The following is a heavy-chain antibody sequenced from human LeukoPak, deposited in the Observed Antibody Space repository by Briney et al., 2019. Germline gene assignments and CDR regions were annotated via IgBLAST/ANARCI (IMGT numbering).Heavy chain of an antibody. CDR1: GYTFTSYY. CDR2: ISTYNGNT. CDR3: ARDYDSSGYWVY. D-gene: IGHD3-22*01. Sequence: GASVKVSCKASGYTFTSYYIVWVRQAPGQGLEWMGWISTYNGNTNYAQKLQGRVTMTTDTSTTTTYMELRSLRSDDTAVYYCARDYDSSGYWVYWGQGTLVTVSS. V-gene: IGHV1-18*01. J-gene: IGHJ4*02.